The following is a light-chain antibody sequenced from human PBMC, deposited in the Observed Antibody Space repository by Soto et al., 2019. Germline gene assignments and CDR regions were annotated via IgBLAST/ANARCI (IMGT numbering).Light chain of an antibody. CDR2: GAS. CDR1: QSIGSH. J-gene: IGKJ4*01. V-gene: IGKV1-39*01. CDR3: LQTYSLPVA. Sequence: IQVTQSPSSLSASVGDRVTITCRASQSIGSHLNWYQQKPGTAPNLLIHGASSLQGGVPSRFSGSGSGTDFTLTISTLQPEDFATYYCLQTYSLPVAFGGGTRWIS.